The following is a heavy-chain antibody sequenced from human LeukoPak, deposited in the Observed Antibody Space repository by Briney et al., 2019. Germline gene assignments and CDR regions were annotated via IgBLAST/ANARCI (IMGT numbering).Heavy chain of an antibody. Sequence: PSETLSLTCAVSGGSISSNNWWSWVRQPPEKGLEWIGEIFHSGGTNYNPSLKSRVTISVDKPKNQFSLKLSSVTAADTAVYYCARDRGYDSSGYYYGDAFDIWGQGTMVTVSS. J-gene: IGHJ3*02. V-gene: IGHV4-4*02. D-gene: IGHD3-22*01. CDR1: GGSISSNNW. CDR2: IFHSGGT. CDR3: ARDRGYDSSGYYYGDAFDI.